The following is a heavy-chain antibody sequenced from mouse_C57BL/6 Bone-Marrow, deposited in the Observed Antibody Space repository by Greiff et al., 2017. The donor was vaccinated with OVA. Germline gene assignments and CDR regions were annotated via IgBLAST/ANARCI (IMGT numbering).Heavy chain of an antibody. D-gene: IGHD2-4*01. J-gene: IGHJ3*01. Sequence: QVQLQQSGAELVKPGASVKMSCKASGYTFTTYPIEWMKQNHGKSLEWIGNFHPYNDDTKYNEKFKGKATLTVAQSSSTVYLEISRLTSYYTAVYDGARAGDYDGDWFAYWGQGTRVTVSA. CDR1: GYTFTTYP. CDR3: ARAGDYDGDWFAY. V-gene: IGHV1-47*01. CDR2: FHPYNDDT.